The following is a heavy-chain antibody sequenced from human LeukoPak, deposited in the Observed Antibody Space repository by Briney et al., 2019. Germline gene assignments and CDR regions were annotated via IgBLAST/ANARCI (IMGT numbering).Heavy chain of an antibody. D-gene: IGHD3-10*01. CDR1: GFAFSSYS. J-gene: IGHJ4*02. CDR3: ARTTGGSGSYFFDY. V-gene: IGHV3-21*01. Sequence: GGSLRLSCAASGFAFSSYSMNWVRQAPGKGLEWVSSISSSSSYIYYADSVKGRFTISRDNAKNSLYLQMNSLRAEDTAVYYCARTTGGSGSYFFDYWGQGTLVTVSS. CDR2: ISSSSSYI.